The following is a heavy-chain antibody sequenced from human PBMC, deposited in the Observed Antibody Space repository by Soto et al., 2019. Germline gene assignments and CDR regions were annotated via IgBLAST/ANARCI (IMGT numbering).Heavy chain of an antibody. D-gene: IGHD3-3*01. V-gene: IGHV4-34*01. Sequence: SETLSLTCAVYGGSFSGYYWSWIRQPPGKGLEWIGEINHSGSTNYNPSLKSRVTISVDTSKNQFSLKLSSVTAADTALYYCARGRRFWSGYHLFDYWGQGTLVTVSS. CDR1: GGSFSGYY. J-gene: IGHJ4*02. CDR3: ARGRRFWSGYHLFDY. CDR2: INHSGST.